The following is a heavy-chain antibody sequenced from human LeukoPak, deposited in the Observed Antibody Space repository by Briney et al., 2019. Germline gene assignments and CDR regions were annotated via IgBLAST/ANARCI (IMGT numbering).Heavy chain of an antibody. J-gene: IGHJ4*02. CDR2: IYYSGSA. V-gene: IGHV4-39*01. D-gene: IGHD6-6*01. CDR3: AGDTSIAPRYLDY. CDR1: GGSISSSDYY. Sequence: SETLSLTCTVSGGSISSSDYYWGCIRQPPGKGLEWIGSIYYSGSAYYNPSLKSRVTISVDTSKNQFSLKLSSVTAAGTAVYYCAGDTSIAPRYLDYWGQGTLVTVSS.